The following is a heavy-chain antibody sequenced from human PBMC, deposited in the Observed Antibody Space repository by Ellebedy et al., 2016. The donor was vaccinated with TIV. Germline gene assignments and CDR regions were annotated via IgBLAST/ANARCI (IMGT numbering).Heavy chain of an antibody. J-gene: IGHJ4*02. CDR2: ISADGTST. D-gene: IGHD3-22*01. CDR1: GFTFNNFA. Sequence: GESLKISCAASGFTFNNFAMHWVRQAPGKGLEWLSVISADGTSTYHAYSVKGRFTITSDNSKKKLYLKMNRLRAEDTAVYFCAKGSSSGFNYDRVGSEYWGQGTLVTVSS. CDR3: AKGSSSGFNYDRVGSEY. V-gene: IGHV3-23*01.